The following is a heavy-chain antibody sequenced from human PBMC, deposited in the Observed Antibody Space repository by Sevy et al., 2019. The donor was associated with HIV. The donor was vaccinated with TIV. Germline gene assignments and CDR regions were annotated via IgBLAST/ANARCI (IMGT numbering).Heavy chain of an antibody. D-gene: IGHD6-25*01. CDR3: ARAAAEYYDGTDV. J-gene: IGHJ6*01. Sequence: SETLSLTCSVSGVSICGYYWSWIRQSPGKGLEWIGYIYYTGMTNYNPSLKSRVTISDDTSKNQFSLKLNSVTAADTAVYYCARAAAEYYDGTDVWGQGTKVTVSS. CDR1: GVSICGYY. CDR2: IYYTGMT. V-gene: IGHV4-59*01.